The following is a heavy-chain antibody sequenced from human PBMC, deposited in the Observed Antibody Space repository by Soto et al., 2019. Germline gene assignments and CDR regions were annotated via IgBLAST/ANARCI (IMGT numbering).Heavy chain of an antibody. CDR2: MNTNLNAT. D-gene: IGHD2-15*01. CDR3: AREVVEGRSVWLDP. CDR1: GFSFTRND. Sequence: QVLLVQSGTEVKKPGASVTVSCKASGFSFTRNDIHWVRQAPGHGLQWLGWMNTNLNATDSPNDIRGRVFMTWKTSISTAYLEVRELKYDDTAIYYCAREVVEGRSVWLDPWGQGTLVSVSS. J-gene: IGHJ5*02. V-gene: IGHV1-8*01.